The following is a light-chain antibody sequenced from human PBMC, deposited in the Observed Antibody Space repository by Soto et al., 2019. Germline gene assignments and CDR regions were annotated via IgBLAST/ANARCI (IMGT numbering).Light chain of an antibody. CDR3: QSYDSSLSGWNVV. CDR1: SSNIGAGYD. CDR2: GNS. J-gene: IGLJ2*01. Sequence: QPVLTQPPSVSGAQGQRVTISCTGSSSNIGAGYDVHWYQQLPGTAPKLLIYGNSNRPSGVPDRFSGSKSGTSASLAITGLQAEDEADYYCQSYDSSLSGWNVVFGGGTKLTVL. V-gene: IGLV1-40*01.